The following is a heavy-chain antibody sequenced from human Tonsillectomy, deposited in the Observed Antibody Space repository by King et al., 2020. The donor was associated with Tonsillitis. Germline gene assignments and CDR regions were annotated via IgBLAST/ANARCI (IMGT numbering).Heavy chain of an antibody. CDR3: AREDGVGSGSYHNWLDP. Sequence: VQLVESGGGVAQPGRSLRVSCAASGFTFSSYGMHWVRQAPGKGLEWVAVTAYDGSYKNYADSVKGRFTISRDNSKNTLYLQMNSLRAEDTAVYYCAREDGVGSGSYHNWLDPWGQGTLVTVSS. D-gene: IGHD3-10*01. J-gene: IGHJ5*02. CDR1: GFTFSSYG. CDR2: TAYDGSYK. V-gene: IGHV3-33*05.